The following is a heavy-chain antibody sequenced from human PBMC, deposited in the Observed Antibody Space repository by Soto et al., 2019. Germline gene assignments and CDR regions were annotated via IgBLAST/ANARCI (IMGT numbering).Heavy chain of an antibody. V-gene: IGHV3-48*02. CDR1: GVMFNYYA. CDR2: ISPTSAKI. J-gene: IGHJ4*02. D-gene: IGHD3-16*01. CDR3: AADSTYASHWVSHLDQ. Sequence: PGGSLTLSCAAAGVMFNYYARNWVRQVPGKWLEWVSAISPTSAKIDYADSGKGRFTLSRDKDRNSLYLQMKSLRDQDTALYHWAADSTYASHWVSHLDQWRRRTLVPASS.